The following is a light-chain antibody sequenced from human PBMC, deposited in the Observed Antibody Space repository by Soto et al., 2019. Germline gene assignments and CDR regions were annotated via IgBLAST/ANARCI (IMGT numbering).Light chain of an antibody. Sequence: EIVMTHSPATLSGSPGGRATLSCRASQSISDTLAWYQQKPGQAPRLLIHGASTRATGFPARFSGSGSGTDFTLTISSMQSEDFAVYYCQQYNNCPWTFGQGTKVDIK. V-gene: IGKV3-15*01. CDR3: QQYNNCPWT. J-gene: IGKJ1*01. CDR2: GAS. CDR1: QSISDT.